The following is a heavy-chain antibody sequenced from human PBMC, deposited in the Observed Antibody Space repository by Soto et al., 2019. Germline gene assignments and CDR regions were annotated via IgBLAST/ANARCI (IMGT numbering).Heavy chain of an antibody. V-gene: IGHV4-34*01. CDR2: INHSGST. CDR1: GGSFSGYY. J-gene: IGHJ4*02. Sequence: TSETLSLTCAVYGGSFSGYYWSWIRQPPGKGLEWIGEINHSGSTNYNPSLKSRVTISVDTSKNQFSLKLSSVTAADTAVYYCARLPAMVTGRGFDYWGQGTLVTVSS. CDR3: ARLPAMVTGRGFDY. D-gene: IGHD5-18*01.